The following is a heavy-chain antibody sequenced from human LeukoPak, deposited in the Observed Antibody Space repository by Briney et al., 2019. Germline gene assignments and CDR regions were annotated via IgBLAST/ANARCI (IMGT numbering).Heavy chain of an antibody. CDR2: INHSGST. V-gene: IGHV4-34*01. J-gene: IGHJ4*02. CDR3: ARAPLYCSSTSCYSGANFDY. CDR1: GGSFSGYY. Sequence: PSETLSLTCAVYGGSFSGYYWSWIRQPPGKGLEWMGEINHSGSTNYNPSLKSRVTISVDTSKNQFSLNLSSVTAADTAVYYCARAPLYCSSTSCYSGANFDYWGQGTLVTVSS. D-gene: IGHD2-2*02.